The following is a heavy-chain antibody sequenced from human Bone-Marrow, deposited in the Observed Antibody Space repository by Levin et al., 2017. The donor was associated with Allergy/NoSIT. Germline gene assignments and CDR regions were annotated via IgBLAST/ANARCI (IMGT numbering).Heavy chain of an antibody. CDR1: GFTFTTSW. CDR3: ARGAWYCDF. CDR2: INQDGTGT. J-gene: IGHJ4*02. Sequence: QPGGSLRLSCAVSGFTFTTSWMSWVRQAPGKGLEVVANINQDGTGTNYVDSVKGRFTISRDNAKNSLFLHMNSLRAEDTAVYYCARGAWYCDFWGQGTLVTVSS. V-gene: IGHV3-7*04.